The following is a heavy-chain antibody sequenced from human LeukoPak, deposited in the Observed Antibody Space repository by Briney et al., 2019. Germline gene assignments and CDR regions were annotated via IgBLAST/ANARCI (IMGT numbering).Heavy chain of an antibody. CDR1: GFTFDDYA. D-gene: IGHD6-19*01. J-gene: IGHJ5*02. V-gene: IGHV3-43D*03. Sequence: GGSLRLSCAASGFTFDDYAMHWVRQAPGKGLEWVSLISWDGGSTYYADSVKGRFTISRDNSKNTLYLQMNSLRAEDTAVYYCAKDREWYSSGCFDPWGQGTLVTVSS. CDR2: ISWDGGST. CDR3: AKDREWYSSGCFDP.